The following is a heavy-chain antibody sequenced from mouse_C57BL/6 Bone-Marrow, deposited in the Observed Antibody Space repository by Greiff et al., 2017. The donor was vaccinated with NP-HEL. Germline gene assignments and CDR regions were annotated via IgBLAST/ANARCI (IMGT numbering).Heavy chain of an antibody. V-gene: IGHV1-85*01. CDR3: ARRRDWDGAWFAY. Sequence: VQLQQSGPELVKPGASVKLSCKASGYTFTSYDINWVKQRPGQGLEWIGWIYPRDGSTKYNEKFKGKATLTVDTSSSTAYMELHSLTSEDSAVYFCARRRDWDGAWFAYWGQGTLVTVSA. D-gene: IGHD4-1*01. CDR2: IYPRDGST. J-gene: IGHJ3*01. CDR1: GYTFTSYD.